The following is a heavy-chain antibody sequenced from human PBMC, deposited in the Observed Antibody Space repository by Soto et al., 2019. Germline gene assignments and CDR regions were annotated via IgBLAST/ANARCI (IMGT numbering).Heavy chain of an antibody. CDR2: ISYDGSNK. CDR3: VKDGSSGWPYFYDMDV. J-gene: IGHJ6*02. Sequence: GGSLRLSCAASGFTLSSYGMHWVRQAPSKGLEWVAVISYDGSNKYYADSVKGRFTISRDNSKNTLYLQMSSLIAEDTAVYYCVKDGSSGWPYFYDMDVWGQGTTVTVSS. D-gene: IGHD6-19*01. CDR1: GFTLSSYG. V-gene: IGHV3-30*18.